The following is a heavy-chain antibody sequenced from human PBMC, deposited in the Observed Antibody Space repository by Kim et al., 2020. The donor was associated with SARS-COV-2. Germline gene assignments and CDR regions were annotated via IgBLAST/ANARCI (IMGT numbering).Heavy chain of an antibody. V-gene: IGHV4-59*08. Sequence: SETLSLTCTVSGGSISSYYWSWIRQPPGKGLEWIGYIYYSGSTNYNPSLKSRVTISVDTSKNQFSLKLSSVTAADTAVYYCARSEHDGWYYYGMDVWGQG. CDR1: GGSISSYY. J-gene: IGHJ6*02. CDR2: IYYSGST. CDR3: ARSEHDGWYYYGMDV.